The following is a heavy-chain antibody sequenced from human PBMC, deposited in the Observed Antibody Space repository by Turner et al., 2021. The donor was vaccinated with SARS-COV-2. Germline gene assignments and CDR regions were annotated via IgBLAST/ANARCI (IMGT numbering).Heavy chain of an antibody. V-gene: IGHV4-39*01. D-gene: IGHD3-10*01. Sequence: QLQLQESGPGLVKPSETLSLTCTVSGGSLSSSSYYWGWIRQPPGKGLEWIGTIYYSGNTYYNPSLKSRVTMSVHTSKNQFSLKLSSVTAADTAVYYCARRGAGYFGSGSYGYFDYWGQGTLVTVSS. CDR3: ARRGAGYFGSGSYGYFDY. J-gene: IGHJ4*02. CDR1: GGSLSSSSYY. CDR2: IYYSGNT.